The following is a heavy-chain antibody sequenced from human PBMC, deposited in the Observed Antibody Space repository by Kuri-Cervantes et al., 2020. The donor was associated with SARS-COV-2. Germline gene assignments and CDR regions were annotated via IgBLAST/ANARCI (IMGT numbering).Heavy chain of an antibody. D-gene: IGHD1-14*01. J-gene: IGHJ6*02. V-gene: IGHV4-34*01. CDR2: INHSGST. CDR3: GEANNDYYYGTDI. CDR1: GGSFSGYY. Sequence: SQTLSLTCAVYGGSFSGYYWSWIRQPPGKGLEWIGEINHSGSTNYNPSLKSRVTISVDTSKNQFSLKLSSVTAADTAVYYCGEANNDYYYGTDIWGQGTTVTVSS.